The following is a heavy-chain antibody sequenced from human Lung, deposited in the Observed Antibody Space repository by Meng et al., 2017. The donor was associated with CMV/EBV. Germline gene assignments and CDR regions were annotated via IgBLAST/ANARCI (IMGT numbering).Heavy chain of an antibody. Sequence: SGVGLGVIRQPPGKALEWLALIYWNDYKRYSPSLKSRLTITKDTSKNQVVLTMTNMDPVDTATYYCARTSITIFGVVIIGEVNWFDPWGQGTLVTVSS. CDR2: IYWNDYK. CDR3: ARTSITIFGVVIIGEVNWFDP. V-gene: IGHV2-5*01. D-gene: IGHD3-3*01. CDR1: SGVG. J-gene: IGHJ5*02.